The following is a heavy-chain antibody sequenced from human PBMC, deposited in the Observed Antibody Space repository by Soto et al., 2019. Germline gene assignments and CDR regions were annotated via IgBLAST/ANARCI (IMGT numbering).Heavy chain of an antibody. J-gene: IGHJ4*02. CDR2: ISDDGGRT. D-gene: IGHD2-15*01. CDR3: VKGGWLDY. V-gene: IGHV3-23*01. Sequence: XECLLLSVEASGFPFSTFEMSWARQVPGKGLKWVSFISDDGGRTYYAESVKGRFTVSRDNSKSTLYLQLNNLRVDDTAIYYCVKGGWLDYWGQGALVTVPS. CDR1: GFPFSTFE.